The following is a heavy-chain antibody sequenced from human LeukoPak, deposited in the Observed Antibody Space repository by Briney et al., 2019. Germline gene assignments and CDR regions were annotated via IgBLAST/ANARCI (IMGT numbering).Heavy chain of an antibody. V-gene: IGHV3-7*01. CDR1: GFIFSSYW. CDR2: IKQDGSEK. CDR3: ARGGYSGYDRVYYYYYYMDV. Sequence: GGSLRLSCAASGFIFSSYWMTWVRQAPGKGLEWVANIKQDGSEKYYVDSVKGQFTISRDNAKNSLSLQMNSLRAEDTAVYYCARGGYSGYDRVYYYYYYMDVWGKGTTVTISS. J-gene: IGHJ6*03. D-gene: IGHD5-12*01.